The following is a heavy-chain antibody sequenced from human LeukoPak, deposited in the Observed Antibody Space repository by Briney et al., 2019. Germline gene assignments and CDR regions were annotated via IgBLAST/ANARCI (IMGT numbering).Heavy chain of an antibody. CDR3: AAPGGSGSYFHHY. Sequence: GGSLRLSCAASGFTFSSYSMNWVRQAPRKGLGWVSSISSSSSYIYYADSVKGRFTISRDNAKNSLYLQMHSLRAADTAVSYFAAPGGSGSYFHHYWGQGTLVTVSS. CDR1: GFTFSSYS. D-gene: IGHD3-10*01. J-gene: IGHJ4*02. CDR2: ISSSSSYI. V-gene: IGHV3-21*01.